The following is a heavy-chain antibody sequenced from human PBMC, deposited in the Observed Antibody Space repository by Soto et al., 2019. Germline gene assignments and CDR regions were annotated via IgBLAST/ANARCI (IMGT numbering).Heavy chain of an antibody. CDR2: ITWNSGSR. CDR1: GFTFGDFA. V-gene: IGHV3-9*01. CDR3: VKAAWVTGTQYYFDY. J-gene: IGHJ4*02. Sequence: EVQLVESGGGLVQPGRSLRLSCAASGFTFGDFAMYWVRQAPGKGLEWVSGITWNSGSRAYADSVQGRFTISRDNAKNSLYLLMNSLRAEHTALYYCVKAAWVTGTQYYFDYWGQGTLVTVSS. D-gene: IGHD2-21*02.